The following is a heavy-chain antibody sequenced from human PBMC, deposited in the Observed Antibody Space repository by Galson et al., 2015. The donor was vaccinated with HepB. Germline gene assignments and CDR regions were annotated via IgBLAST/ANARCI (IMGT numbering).Heavy chain of an antibody. Sequence: QSGAEVKKPGESLKISCKGSGYSFTSYWIGWVRQMPGKGLEWMGIIYPGDSDTRYSPSFQGQVTISADKSISTAYLQWSSLKASDTAMYYCARHVLGSGLQPYYYYGMDVWGQGTTVTVSS. CDR2: IYPGDSDT. CDR3: ARHVLGSGLQPYYYYGMDV. D-gene: IGHD4-11*01. J-gene: IGHJ6*02. V-gene: IGHV5-51*01. CDR1: GYSFTSYW.